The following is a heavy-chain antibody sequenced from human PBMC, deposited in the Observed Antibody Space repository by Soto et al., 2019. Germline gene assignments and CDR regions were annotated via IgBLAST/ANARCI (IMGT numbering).Heavy chain of an antibody. CDR3: ARDDRSGSSYAFDI. V-gene: IGHV3-66*02. CDR2: IYSGGST. CDR1: GFTVSSNY. D-gene: IGHD1-26*01. Sequence: GGSLRLSCAASGFTVSSNYMSWVRQAPGKGLEWVSVIYSGGSTYYSDSVKGRFTISRDNSKNTLYLQMNSLRAEDTAVYYCARDDRSGSSYAFDIWGQGTMVTVSS. J-gene: IGHJ3*02.